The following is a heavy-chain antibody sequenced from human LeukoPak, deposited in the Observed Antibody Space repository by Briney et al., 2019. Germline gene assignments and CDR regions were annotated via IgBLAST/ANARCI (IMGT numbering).Heavy chain of an antibody. J-gene: IGHJ4*02. V-gene: IGHV3-11*01. CDR3: ASGPRLLAY. D-gene: IGHD6-19*01. Sequence: GGSLRLSCEASGLTFSDYEMSWVRQAPGKGLELVSYISGNSSTTKYADSLKGRFTISRDNAKNSLYLQMDSLRAEDTAVYSCASGPRLLAYWGLGALVTVSS. CDR1: GLTFSDYE. CDR2: ISGNSSTT.